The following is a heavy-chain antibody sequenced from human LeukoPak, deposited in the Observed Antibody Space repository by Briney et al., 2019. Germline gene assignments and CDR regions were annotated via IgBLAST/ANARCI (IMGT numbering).Heavy chain of an antibody. D-gene: IGHD7-27*01. J-gene: IGHJ4*02. CDR1: GFTFSSYS. CDR2: ISSSSSYI. Sequence: GGSLRLSCAACGFTFSSYSMNLVRQAPGKGLEWVSSISSSSSYIYYADSVKGRFTISRDNAKNSLYLQMNSLRAEDTAVYYCARIIPGEATGDYWGQGTLVTVSS. CDR3: ARIIPGEATGDY. V-gene: IGHV3-21*01.